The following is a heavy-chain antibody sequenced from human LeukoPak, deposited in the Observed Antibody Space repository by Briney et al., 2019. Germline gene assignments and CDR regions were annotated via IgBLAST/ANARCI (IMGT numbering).Heavy chain of an antibody. CDR2: IHHSGSI. Sequence: PSETLSLTCTVSGYSISTAYYWGWIRQPPGKGLEWIGTIHHSGSIYYNPSLKSRVTISVDTSKNQFSLNLNSVTAADTAVYYCARGTGSLFYWGHGILVTVSS. CDR3: ARGTGSLFY. CDR1: GYSISTAYY. J-gene: IGHJ4*01. V-gene: IGHV4-38-2*02. D-gene: IGHD3-10*01.